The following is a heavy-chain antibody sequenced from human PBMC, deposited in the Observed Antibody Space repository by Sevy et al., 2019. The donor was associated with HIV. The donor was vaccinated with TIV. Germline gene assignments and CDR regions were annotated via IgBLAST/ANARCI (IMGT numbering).Heavy chain of an antibody. V-gene: IGHV3-48*02. D-gene: IGHD2-15*01. Sequence: GGSLRLSCAASGFTFSSYSMNWVRQAPGKGLEWVSYISSSSSTRYYADSVKGRITISRDNAKNSLYLQMNSLRDEDTAVYYCARVSICSGGSCYSHFDYWGQGTLVTVSS. CDR2: ISSSSSTR. CDR1: GFTFSSYS. CDR3: ARVSICSGGSCYSHFDY. J-gene: IGHJ4*02.